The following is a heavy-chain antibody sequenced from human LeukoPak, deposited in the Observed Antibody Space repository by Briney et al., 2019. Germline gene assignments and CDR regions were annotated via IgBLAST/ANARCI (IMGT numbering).Heavy chain of an antibody. V-gene: IGHV4-34*01. D-gene: IGHD5-24*01. CDR1: GGSFSGYY. Sequence: SETLSLTCAVYGGSFSGYYWSWIRQPPGKGLEWVGEINHSGSTNYNPSLKSRVTISVDTSKNQFSLKLSSVTAADTAVYYCARGLRRWLQFWPDHDYWGQGTLVTVSS. CDR3: ARGLRRWLQFWPDHDY. J-gene: IGHJ4*02. CDR2: INHSGST.